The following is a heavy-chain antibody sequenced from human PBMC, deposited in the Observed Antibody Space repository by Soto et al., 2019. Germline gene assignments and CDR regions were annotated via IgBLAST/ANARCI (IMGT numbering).Heavy chain of an antibody. CDR2: INHRGST. Sequence: QVHLQQWGAGLLKPSETLSLTCAVYGGSFSGYYWNWIRQPPGKGLEWNGEINHRGSTNYNPSLKSRITISLDTSKNQFSLRLTSLTAADTAVYYCATAHYDFWSRFSQKYYFDYWGQGTLVTVSS. CDR3: ATAHYDFWSRFSQKYYFDY. V-gene: IGHV4-34*01. CDR1: GGSFSGYY. J-gene: IGHJ4*02. D-gene: IGHD3-3*01.